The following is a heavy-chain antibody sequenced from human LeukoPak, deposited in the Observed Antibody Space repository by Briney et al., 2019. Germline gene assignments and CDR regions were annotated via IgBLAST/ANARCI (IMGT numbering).Heavy chain of an antibody. V-gene: IGHV4-61*09. J-gene: IGHJ4*02. CDR1: ADPINSGVYY. CDR3: ARWRSSGYDFWSGYYIPCYFDY. D-gene: IGHD3-3*01. CDR2: IYTSGTTT. Sequence: PSETLSLTCTVSADPINSGVYYWNWIRQPAGKGLEWIGHIYTSGTTTNSNPSLKSRVAISLDTSKNHFSLKLSSVTAADTAVYYCARWRSSGYDFWSGYYIPCYFDYWGQGTLVTVSS.